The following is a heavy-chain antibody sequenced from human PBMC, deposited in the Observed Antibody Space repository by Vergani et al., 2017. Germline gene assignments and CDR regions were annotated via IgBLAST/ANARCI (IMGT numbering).Heavy chain of an antibody. Sequence: QVQLVESGGGVVQPGRSLRLSCTSSGFTFSTYAMHWVRQAPGKGLEWVAIIYYDGSKKYYADSVKGRFTISRDNSRNTLDLLMSSLRSEDTAIYYCVREESYCGSNTCRNASYVYYYHMDVWGEGTTVTVSS. V-gene: IGHV3-33*01. J-gene: IGHJ6*03. D-gene: IGHD2-21*01. CDR1: GFTFSTYA. CDR3: VREESYCGSNTCRNASYVYYYHMDV. CDR2: IYYDGSKK.